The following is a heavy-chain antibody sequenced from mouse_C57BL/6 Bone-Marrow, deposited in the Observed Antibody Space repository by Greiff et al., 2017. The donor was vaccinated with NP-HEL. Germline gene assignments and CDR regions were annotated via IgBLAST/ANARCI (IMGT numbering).Heavy chain of an antibody. D-gene: IGHD2-1*01. CDR2: IYPGSGST. J-gene: IGHJ2*01. V-gene: IGHV1-55*01. CDR1: GYTFTSYW. Sequence: QVQLQQPGAELVKPGASVKMSCKASGYTFTSYWITWVKQRPGQGLEWIGDIYPGSGSTNYNEKFKSKATLTVDTSSSTAYMQLSSLTSEDSAVYYCARKKIYYGNYNYWGQGTTLTVSS. CDR3: ARKKIYYGNYNY.